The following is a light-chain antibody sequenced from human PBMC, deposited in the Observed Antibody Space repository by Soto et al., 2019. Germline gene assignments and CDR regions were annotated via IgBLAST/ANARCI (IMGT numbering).Light chain of an antibody. J-gene: IGLJ1*01. V-gene: IGLV2-23*01. CDR1: SSDVGSYNL. CDR2: EGS. CDR3: CSYPGSSTFYV. Sequence: QSALTQPASVYGSPGQSITISCTGTSSDVGSYNLVSWYQQHPGKAPKLMIYEGSKRPSGVSNRFSGSKSGNTASLTISGLQAEDEADYYCCSYPGSSTFYVFATGTRVTVL.